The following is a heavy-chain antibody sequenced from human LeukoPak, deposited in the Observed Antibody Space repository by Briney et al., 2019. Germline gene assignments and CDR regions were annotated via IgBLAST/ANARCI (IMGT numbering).Heavy chain of an antibody. CDR1: GFTFSSYW. D-gene: IGHD3-22*01. CDR3: ASYDSSRYYSPSHFDF. CDR2: IKQDGSEK. J-gene: IGHJ4*02. V-gene: IGHV3-7*01. Sequence: GGSLRLSCAASGFTFSSYWMSWVRQAPGKGLEWVANIKQDGSEKYYVDSVKGRFTISRDNAKNSLYLQMNSLRAEDTAVYYCASYDSSRYYSPSHFDFWGQGTLVTVSS.